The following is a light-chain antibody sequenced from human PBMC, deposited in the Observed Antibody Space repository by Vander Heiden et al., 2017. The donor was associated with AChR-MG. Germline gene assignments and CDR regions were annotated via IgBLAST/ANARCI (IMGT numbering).Light chain of an antibody. CDR1: QSVLFSSKNKNY. Sequence: DIVMTQSPDSLAVSLGERATISCKSSQSVLFSSKNKNYLAWYQQKPGQPPKLLIYWASTREYGVPDRFSGSGSGKDFTLTSSSLQDEDVAVYYWQQDYSIHTFGQGTKVEIK. J-gene: IGKJ1*01. CDR2: WAS. V-gene: IGKV4-1*01. CDR3: QQDYSIHT.